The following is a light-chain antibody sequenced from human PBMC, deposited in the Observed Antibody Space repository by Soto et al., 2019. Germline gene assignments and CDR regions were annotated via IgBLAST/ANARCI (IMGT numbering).Light chain of an antibody. CDR3: CSYGGSDTRAI. V-gene: IGLV2-11*01. Sequence: QSVLTQPRSVSGSPGQSVTISCSGTSADIGDTNYVSWYQQNPGKAPKLVIYDVSKRTSGVPDRFSASKSGNTASLTISGLQAEDEGDYYCCSYGGSDTRAIFGGGTKLTVL. CDR2: DVS. CDR1: SADIGDTNY. J-gene: IGLJ2*01.